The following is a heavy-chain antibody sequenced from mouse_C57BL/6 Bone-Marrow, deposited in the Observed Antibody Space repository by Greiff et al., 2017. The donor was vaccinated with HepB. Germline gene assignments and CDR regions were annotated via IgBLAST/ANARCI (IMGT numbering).Heavy chain of an antibody. Sequence: EVMLVESGGGLVQPGGSMKLSCVASGFTFSNYWMNWVRQSPEKGLEWVAQIRLKSDNYATHYAESVKGRFTISRDDSKSSVYLQMNNLRAEDTGIYYCTEHSSGYNYWGQGTTLTVSS. CDR1: GFTFSNYW. CDR3: TEHSSGYNY. V-gene: IGHV6-3*01. CDR2: IRLKSDNYAT. D-gene: IGHD3-2*02. J-gene: IGHJ2*01.